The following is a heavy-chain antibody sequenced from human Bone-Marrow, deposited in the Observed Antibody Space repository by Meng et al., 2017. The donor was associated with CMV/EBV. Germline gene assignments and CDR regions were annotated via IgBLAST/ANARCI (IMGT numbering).Heavy chain of an antibody. CDR1: GGSISSYY. D-gene: IGHD3-10*01. CDR3: ARVLGGSGSYYTPTKGGYYYYGMDV. CDR2: IYYSGST. Sequence: GSLRLSCTVPGGSISSYYWSWIRQPPGKGLEWIGYIYYSGSTNYNPSLKSRVTISVDTSKNQFSLKLSSVTAADTAVYYCARVLGGSGSYYTPTKGGYYYYGMDVWGQGPTVTVSS. J-gene: IGHJ6*02. V-gene: IGHV4-59*12.